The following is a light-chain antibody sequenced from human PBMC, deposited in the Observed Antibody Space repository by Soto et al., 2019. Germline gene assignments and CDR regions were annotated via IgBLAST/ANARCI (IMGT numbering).Light chain of an antibody. J-gene: IGKJ1*01. CDR1: QYISTK. CDR3: QQYGDSPWT. Sequence: VLTQSPDSLSLSPGERATLSCRADQYISTKLAWYQQKPGQAPRLLFSGASNRATDTPDRFSGSVSGTDFTLIISRLETEDFAMYYCQQYGDSPWTFGQGTRVDFK. CDR2: GAS. V-gene: IGKV3-20*01.